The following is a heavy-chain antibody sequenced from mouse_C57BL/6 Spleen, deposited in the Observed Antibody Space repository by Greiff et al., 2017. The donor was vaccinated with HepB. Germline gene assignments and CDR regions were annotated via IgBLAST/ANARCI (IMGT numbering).Heavy chain of an antibody. J-gene: IGHJ1*03. D-gene: IGHD1-1*01. CDR3: ARDHGSSYGYFDV. CDR1: GYSITSGYY. Sequence: EVQLVESGPGLVKPSQSLSLTCSVTGYSITSGYYWNWIRQFPGNKLEWMGYISYDGSNNYNPSLKNRISITRDTSKNQFFLKLNSVTTEDTATYYCARDHGSSYGYFDVWGTGTTVTVSS. CDR2: ISYDGSN. V-gene: IGHV3-6*01.